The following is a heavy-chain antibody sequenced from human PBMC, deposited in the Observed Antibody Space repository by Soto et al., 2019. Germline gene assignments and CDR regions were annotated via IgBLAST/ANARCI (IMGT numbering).Heavy chain of an antibody. CDR3: ARDRDYYDTSGYYYYFDH. V-gene: IGHV3-33*01. CDR2: IWYNGINK. J-gene: IGHJ4*02. Sequence: GGSLRLSCAASGFTFSNYGMHWVRQAPGKGLGWMAVIWYNGINKYYVDSVKGRFTISRDNSKNTLYLQMNSLRAEDTAVYYCARDRDYYDTSGYYYYFDHWGRGTLVTVSS. D-gene: IGHD3-22*01. CDR1: GFTFSNYG.